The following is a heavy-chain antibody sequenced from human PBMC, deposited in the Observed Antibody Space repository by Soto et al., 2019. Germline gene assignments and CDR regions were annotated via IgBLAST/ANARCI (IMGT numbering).Heavy chain of an antibody. J-gene: IGHJ4*01. D-gene: IGHD3-10*01. CDR1: GFPSSTFG. CDR3: AKRGVDTFGLSY. V-gene: IGHV3-74*01. Sequence: EVQLVESGGGLVQPGGSLRLSCAVSGFPSSTFGMHWVRQAQGKGLVWVSRINTVGSSTSYADSVKCRFTISRDNAKNTLYLQMNSLRVEDTAMYYCAKRGVDTFGLSYWGQGTLVTVSS. CDR2: INTVGSST.